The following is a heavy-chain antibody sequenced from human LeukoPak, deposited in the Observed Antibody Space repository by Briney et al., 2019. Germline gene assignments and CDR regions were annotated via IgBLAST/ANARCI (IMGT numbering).Heavy chain of an antibody. D-gene: IGHD6-19*01. J-gene: IGHJ6*02. CDR3: ATVVAVAGVFRKERSYYYGMDV. Sequence: PRASVKVSCKVSGYTLTELSMHWVRQAPGKGLEWMGGFDPEDGETIYAQKFQGRVTMTEDTSTDTAYMELSSLRSEDTAVYYCATVVAVAGVFRKERSYYYGMDVWGQGTTVTVSS. V-gene: IGHV1-24*01. CDR2: FDPEDGET. CDR1: GYTLTELS.